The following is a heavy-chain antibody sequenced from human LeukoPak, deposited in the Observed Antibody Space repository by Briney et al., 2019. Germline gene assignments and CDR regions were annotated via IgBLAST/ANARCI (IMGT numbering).Heavy chain of an antibody. CDR1: GGSFSGYY. V-gene: IGHV4-34*01. Sequence: SETLSLTCAVYGGSFSGYYWSWIRQPPGKGLEWIGEINHSGSTNYNPSLKSRVTISVGTSKNQFSLKLSSVTAADTAVYYCAREGGRYSGSAWFDPWGQGTLVTVSS. CDR2: INHSGST. J-gene: IGHJ5*02. CDR3: AREGGRYSGSAWFDP. D-gene: IGHD1-26*01.